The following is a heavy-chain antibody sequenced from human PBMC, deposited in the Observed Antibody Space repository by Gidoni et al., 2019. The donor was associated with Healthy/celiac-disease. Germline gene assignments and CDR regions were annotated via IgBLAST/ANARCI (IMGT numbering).Heavy chain of an antibody. CDR2: NRSKANSYAT. CDR1: GFTFSGSA. D-gene: IGHD3-16*02. CDR3: TRILEDDYIWGSYRYRYGMDV. Sequence: EVQLVESGGGLVQPGGSLTLSCAASGFTFSGSAMHWVRQASGQGLEWVGRNRSKANSYATAYAASVKGRFTISRDDSKNTAYLQMNSLKTEDTAVYYCTRILEDDYIWGSYRYRYGMDVWGQGTTVTVSS. V-gene: IGHV3-73*02. J-gene: IGHJ6*02.